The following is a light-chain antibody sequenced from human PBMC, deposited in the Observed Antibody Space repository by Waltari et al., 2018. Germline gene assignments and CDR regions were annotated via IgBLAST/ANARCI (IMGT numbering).Light chain of an antibody. CDR1: SSDVGGHNF. Sequence: QSALTQPPSASGSPGQSVTISCTGTSSDVGGHNFVSWYQQHPGKAPKVIIYEVTKRPSGVPDLFSGSKSGNTAALTVSGLQTEDEADYYCCSYAGSDTPYVFGTGTTVTVL. J-gene: IGLJ1*01. CDR3: CSYAGSDTPYV. V-gene: IGLV2-8*01. CDR2: EVT.